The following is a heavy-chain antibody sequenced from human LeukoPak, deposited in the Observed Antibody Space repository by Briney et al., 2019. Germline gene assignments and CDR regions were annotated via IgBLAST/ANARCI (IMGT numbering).Heavy chain of an antibody. J-gene: IGHJ1*01. Sequence: SVTVSFKASAGTFTIYAISWVRQAPGQGLEWMGGIIPIFGTANYAQKFQGRVTITADESTSTAYMELSSLRSEDTAVYYCARSTGTIGVAEYFQHWGQGTLVTVSS. CDR2: IIPIFGTA. CDR3: ARSTGTIGVAEYFQH. D-gene: IGHD1-1*01. V-gene: IGHV1-69*13. CDR1: AGTFTIYA.